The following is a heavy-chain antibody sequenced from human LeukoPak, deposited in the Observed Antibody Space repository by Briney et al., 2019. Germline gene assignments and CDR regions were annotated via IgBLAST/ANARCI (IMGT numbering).Heavy chain of an antibody. V-gene: IGHV3-21*01. CDR2: ITRSSDYI. CDR1: GFTFSRHS. D-gene: IGHD1-1*01. CDR3: VRDLDSVAFL. J-gene: IGHJ4*02. Sequence: AGGSLRLSCAASGFTFSRHSINWVRQAPGKGLEWVSCITRSSDYINYADSVKGRFTISRDNAKNSLYLQMNSLRAEDTAVYYCVRDLDSVAFLWGQGTLVTVSS.